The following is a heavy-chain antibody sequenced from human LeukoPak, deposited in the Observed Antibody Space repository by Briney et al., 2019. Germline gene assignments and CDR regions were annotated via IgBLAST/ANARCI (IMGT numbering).Heavy chain of an antibody. D-gene: IGHD2-2*01. CDR3: ARRGCSITCCYFDF. V-gene: IGHV4-59*08. CDR1: GGSISSHY. Sequence: LETLSLTCSVSGGSISSHYWSWIRQPPGKGLEWIGYIYSSGSTNYNPSLKSRVTISVDTSKNQFSLKLSSVTAADTAVYYCARRGCSITCCYFDFWGQGTVVTVSS. CDR2: IYSSGST. J-gene: IGHJ4*02.